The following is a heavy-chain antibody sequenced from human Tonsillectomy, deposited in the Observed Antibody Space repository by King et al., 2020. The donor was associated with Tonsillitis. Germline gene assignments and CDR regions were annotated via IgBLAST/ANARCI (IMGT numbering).Heavy chain of an antibody. J-gene: IGHJ4*02. V-gene: IGHV3-33*05. Sequence: VQLVESGGGVVQPGRSLSLSCAASGFSFCSNGMHWVRQAPGKGLEWVAVISFDGSNKNYADSVKGRFTISRDNSNNTLFLHMNSLRAEDTAVYYCARERLYSSGWGIDYWGQGALLSVSS. CDR3: ARERLYSSGWGIDY. D-gene: IGHD6-19*01. CDR1: GFSFCSNG. CDR2: ISFDGSNK.